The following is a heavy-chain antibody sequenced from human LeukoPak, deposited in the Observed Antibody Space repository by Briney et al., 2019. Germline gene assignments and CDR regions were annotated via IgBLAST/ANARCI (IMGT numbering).Heavy chain of an antibody. Sequence: GSLRLSCAASGFTFSSYAMSWVRQAPGKGLEWVSAISGSGGSTYYADSVKGRFTISRDNSKNTLFLQLNSLRAEDTAVYYCTRVVYYGSGSYGGFDYWGQGTLVTVSS. V-gene: IGHV3-23*01. CDR2: ISGSGGST. CDR3: TRVVYYGSGSYGGFDY. CDR1: GFTFSSYA. J-gene: IGHJ4*02. D-gene: IGHD3-10*01.